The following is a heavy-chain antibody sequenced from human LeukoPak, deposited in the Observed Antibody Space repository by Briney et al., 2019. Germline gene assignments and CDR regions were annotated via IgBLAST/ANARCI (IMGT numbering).Heavy chain of an antibody. Sequence: GGSLRLSCAASGVIISSYAMSWVRQAPGKGLEWVSAINGRGDNTYYADFVKGRFTISRDNSRSTVYLQMNSLRTEDTAVYYCAKDRVSPGFNWFDPWGQGTLVTVSS. D-gene: IGHD2/OR15-2a*01. V-gene: IGHV3-23*01. CDR3: AKDRVSPGFNWFDP. CDR1: GVIISSYA. J-gene: IGHJ5*02. CDR2: INGRGDNT.